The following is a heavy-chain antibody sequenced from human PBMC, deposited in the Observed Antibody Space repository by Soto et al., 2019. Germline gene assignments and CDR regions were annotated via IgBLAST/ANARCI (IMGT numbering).Heavy chain of an antibody. CDR2: IYHSGST. V-gene: IGHV4-30-2*01. Sequence: SETLSLTCAVSGGSISSGGSSWSWIRQPPGKVLEWIGYIYHSGSTYYNPSLKSRVTISVDRSKNQFSLKLTSVTAADTAVYYCARAGDSSGPVALGYWGQGTLVTVS. D-gene: IGHD6-19*01. CDR3: ARAGDSSGPVALGY. CDR1: GGSISSGGSS. J-gene: IGHJ4*02.